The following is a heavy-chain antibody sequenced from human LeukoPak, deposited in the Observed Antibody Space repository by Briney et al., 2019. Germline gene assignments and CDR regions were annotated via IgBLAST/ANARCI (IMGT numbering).Heavy chain of an antibody. CDR1: GFTVSSNY. J-gene: IGHJ6*03. D-gene: IGHD3-22*01. CDR3: ARDYYYDSSGYHKSGYYYYYMDV. CDR2: ISSSSSYI. Sequence: PGGSLRLSCAASGFTVSSNYMSWVRQAPGKGLEWVSSISSSSSYIYYADSVKGRFTISRDNAKNSLYLQMNSLRAEDTAVYYCARDYYYDSSGYHKSGYYYYYMDVWGKGTTVTISS. V-gene: IGHV3-21*01.